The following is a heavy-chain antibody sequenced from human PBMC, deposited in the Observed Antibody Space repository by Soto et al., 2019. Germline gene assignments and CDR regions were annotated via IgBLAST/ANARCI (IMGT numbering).Heavy chain of an antibody. Sequence: EVQLLESGGGLVQPGGSLRLSCAASGFTFSSYSMNWVRQAPGKGLEWVSYISSSSSTIYYADSVKGRFTISSDNAKNSLYLQMNSLRAEDTAVYYCAREFHCCSGGRCERVWGRGCLVTVAS. CDR2: ISSSSSTI. J-gene: IGHJ4*02. V-gene: IGHV3-48*01. CDR1: GFTFSSYS. CDR3: AREFHCCSGGRCERV. D-gene: IGHD2-15*01.